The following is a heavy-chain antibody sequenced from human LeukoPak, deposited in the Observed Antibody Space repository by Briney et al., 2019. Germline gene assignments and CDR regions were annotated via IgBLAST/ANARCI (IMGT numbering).Heavy chain of an antibody. CDR2: ISSSSSTI. CDR1: GFTFSGYS. CDR3: ARGADYYDSSGYLD. J-gene: IGHJ4*02. D-gene: IGHD3-22*01. Sequence: PGGSLRLSCAASGFTFSGYSMNWVRQAPGKGLEWVSYISSSSSTIYYADSVKGRFTISRDNAKNSLYLQMNSLRDEDTAVYYCARGADYYDSSGYLDWGQGTLVTVSS. V-gene: IGHV3-48*02.